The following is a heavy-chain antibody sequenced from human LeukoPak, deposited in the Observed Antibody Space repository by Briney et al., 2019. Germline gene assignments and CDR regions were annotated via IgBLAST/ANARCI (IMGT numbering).Heavy chain of an antibody. CDR3: ARETTITYYDSSPGAFDI. J-gene: IGHJ3*02. CDR1: GGTFSSYA. V-gene: IGHV1-69*04. D-gene: IGHD3-22*01. CDR2: IIPILGIA. Sequence: SVKVSSKASGGTFSSYAISWVRQAPGQGLEWMGRIIPILGIANYAQKFQGRVTITADKSTSTAYMELSSLRSEDTAVYYCARETTITYYDSSPGAFDIWGQGTMVTVSS.